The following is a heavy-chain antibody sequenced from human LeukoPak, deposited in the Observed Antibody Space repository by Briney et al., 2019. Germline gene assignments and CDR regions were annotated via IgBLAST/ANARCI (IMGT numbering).Heavy chain of an antibody. Sequence: GGSLRLSCAASGFTFSSYAMSWVRQAPGKGLEWVSTISGSGGTTYYADSVKGRITISRDNSKNTLYLQMDSLRAEDTAVYHRAKDVISSGWYGLDYWGQGTPVTVSS. V-gene: IGHV3-23*01. J-gene: IGHJ4*02. CDR2: ISGSGGTT. D-gene: IGHD6-19*01. CDR3: AKDVISSGWYGLDY. CDR1: GFTFSSYA.